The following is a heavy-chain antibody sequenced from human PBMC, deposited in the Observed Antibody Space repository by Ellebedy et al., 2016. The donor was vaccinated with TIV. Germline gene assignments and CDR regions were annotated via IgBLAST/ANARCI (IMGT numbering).Heavy chain of an antibody. V-gene: IGHV3-23*01. Sequence: GGSLRLXXAASGFPGNVMSWVRQAPGQGLEWIAGVSGSGFSSYYGDSVKGRFTISRDNSRNIVYLQLNSLRAEDTALYYCATALRGQQLIPEYFQHWGQGTLVTVSS. J-gene: IGHJ1*01. D-gene: IGHD6-13*01. CDR1: GFPGNV. CDR3: ATALRGQQLIPEYFQH. CDR2: VSGSGFSS.